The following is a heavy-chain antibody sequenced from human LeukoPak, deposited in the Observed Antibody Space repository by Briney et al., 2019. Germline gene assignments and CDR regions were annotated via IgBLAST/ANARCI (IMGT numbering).Heavy chain of an antibody. CDR2: IRYDGSNK. V-gene: IGHV3-30*02. D-gene: IGHD5-12*01. J-gene: IGHJ6*04. Sequence: GGSLRLSCAASGFTFSSYGMHWVRQAPGKGLEWVAFIRYDGSNKYYADSVKGRFTISRDNSKNTLYLQMNSLRAEDTAVYYCASILGYSGYDALMDVWGKGTTVTISS. CDR1: GFTFSSYG. CDR3: ASILGYSGYDALMDV.